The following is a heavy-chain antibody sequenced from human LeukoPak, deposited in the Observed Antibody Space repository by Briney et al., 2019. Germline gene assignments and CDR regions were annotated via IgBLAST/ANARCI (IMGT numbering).Heavy chain of an antibody. J-gene: IGHJ4*02. V-gene: IGHV3-30-3*01. CDR2: ISYDGSNK. CDR1: GFTFSRYA. D-gene: IGHD3-10*01. Sequence: GGSLRLSCVASGFTFSRYAMHGVRLAPGKGLEWVAVISYDGSNKYYADSVKGRFTISRDNSKNTLYLQMNSLRAEDTALYYRARDGNFYYGPGSYCDYWGQGTLVTVSS. CDR3: ARDGNFYYGPGSYCDY.